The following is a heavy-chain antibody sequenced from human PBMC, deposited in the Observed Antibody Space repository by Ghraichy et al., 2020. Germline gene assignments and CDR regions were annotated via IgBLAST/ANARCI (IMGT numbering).Heavy chain of an antibody. V-gene: IGHV3-30*02. Sequence: GALRLSCAASGFTFSSYGMHWVRQAPGKGLEWVAFIRYDGSNKYYADSVKGRFTISRDNSKNTLYLQMNSLRAEDTAVYYCAKDQLRYCGGDCYSVDYWGQGTLVTVSS. J-gene: IGHJ4*02. CDR1: GFTFSSYG. D-gene: IGHD2-21*02. CDR2: IRYDGSNK. CDR3: AKDQLRYCGGDCYSVDY.